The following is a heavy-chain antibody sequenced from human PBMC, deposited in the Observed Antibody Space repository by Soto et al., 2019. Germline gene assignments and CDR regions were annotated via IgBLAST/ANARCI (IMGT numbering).Heavy chain of an antibody. D-gene: IGHD2-2*01. CDR3: ARGRGGWVVPAAAFDY. Sequence: QVQLVESGGGVVQPGRSLRLSCAASGFTFSSYGMHWVRQAPGKGLEWVAVIWYDGSNKYYADSVKGRFTISRDNSKNTLYLQMNSLRAEDTAVYYCARGRGGWVVPAAAFDYWGQGALVTVSS. V-gene: IGHV3-33*01. CDR2: IWYDGSNK. J-gene: IGHJ4*02. CDR1: GFTFSSYG.